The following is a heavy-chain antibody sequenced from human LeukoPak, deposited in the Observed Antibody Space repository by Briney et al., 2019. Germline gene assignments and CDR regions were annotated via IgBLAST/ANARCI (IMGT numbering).Heavy chain of an antibody. D-gene: IGHD2-2*01. CDR3: IANLLGYCSSISCYYYYMDV. Sequence: PGGSLRLSCAASGFTFSNAWMSWVRQAPGKGLEWVGRIKSKTDGGTTDYAAPVKGRFTISRDDSKNTLYLQMNSLKTEDTAVYYCIANLLGYCSSISCYYYYMDVWGKGTTVTVSS. CDR2: IKSKTDGGTT. V-gene: IGHV3-15*01. CDR1: GFTFSNAW. J-gene: IGHJ6*03.